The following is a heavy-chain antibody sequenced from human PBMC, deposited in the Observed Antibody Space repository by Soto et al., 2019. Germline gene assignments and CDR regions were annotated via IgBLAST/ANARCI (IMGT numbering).Heavy chain of an antibody. Sequence: ASVKVSCKASGYTFTSYGISRVRQAPGQGLEWMGWISAYNGNTNYAQKLQGRVTMTTDTSTSTAYMELRSLRSDDTAVYYCARPAAPIDYYYYGMDVWGQGTTVTVS. CDR3: ARPAAPIDYYYYGMDV. CDR2: ISAYNGNT. J-gene: IGHJ6*02. V-gene: IGHV1-18*01. CDR1: GYTFTSYG. D-gene: IGHD2-2*01.